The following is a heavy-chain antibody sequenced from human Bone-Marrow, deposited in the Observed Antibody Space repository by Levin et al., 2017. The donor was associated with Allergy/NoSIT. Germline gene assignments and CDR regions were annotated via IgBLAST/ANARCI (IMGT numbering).Heavy chain of an antibody. J-gene: IGHJ5*02. V-gene: IGHV3-33*01. CDR1: GFTFSSYG. CDR2: IWYDGSNK. CDR3: ARDAVDSSGSVGWFDP. D-gene: IGHD6-19*01. Sequence: PGGSLRLSCAASGFTFSSYGMHWVRQAPGKGLEWVAVIWYDGSNKYYADSVKGRFTISRDNSKNTLYLQMNSLRAEDTAVYYCARDAVDSSGSVGWFDPWGQGTLVTVSS.